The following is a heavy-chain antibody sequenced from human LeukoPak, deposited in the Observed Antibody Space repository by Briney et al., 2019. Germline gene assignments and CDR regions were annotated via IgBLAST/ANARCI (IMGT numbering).Heavy chain of an antibody. CDR2: IRSYGCST. J-gene: IGHJ4*02. CDR1: PCILSSYA. V-gene: IGHV3-64D*06. CDR3: VKGHYVILTGLLGGFFDY. D-gene: IGHD3-9*01. Sequence: GGSLRLSCSVSPCILSSYAMLWLRQAPVKVLEYFSVIRSYGCSTYYADAVKGRLTISRDNYKNTLYLQMSSLRAEETAVYYCVKGHYVILTGLLGGFFDYWGQGTLVTVSS.